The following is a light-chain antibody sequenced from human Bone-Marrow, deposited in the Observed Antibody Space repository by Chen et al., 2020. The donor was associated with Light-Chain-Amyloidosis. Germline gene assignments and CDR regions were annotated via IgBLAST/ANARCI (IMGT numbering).Light chain of an antibody. Sequence: SYVLTQPSSVSVAPGQTATIACGGNNIGSTSVHWYQQTPGQAPLLVVYDDSDRPSGIPGRLSGSNSENTATLTISRVEAGDEADYYCQVWDRSSDRPVFGGGTKPTVL. CDR3: QVWDRSSDRPV. CDR2: DDS. J-gene: IGLJ3*02. V-gene: IGLV3-21*02. CDR1: NIGSTS.